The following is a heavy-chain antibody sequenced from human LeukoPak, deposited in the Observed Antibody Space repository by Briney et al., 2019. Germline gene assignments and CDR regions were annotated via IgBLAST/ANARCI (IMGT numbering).Heavy chain of an antibody. V-gene: IGHV1-18*04. CDR3: AREMGYSSSWYPAY. J-gene: IGHJ4*02. D-gene: IGHD6-13*01. Sequence: GASVKVSCKASGYTYTSYGISWVRQAPGQGLEWMGWISAYNGNTNYAQKLQGRVTMTTDTSTSTAYMELRSLRSDDTAVYYCAREMGYSSSWYPAYWGQGTLVTVSS. CDR2: ISAYNGNT. CDR1: GYTYTSYG.